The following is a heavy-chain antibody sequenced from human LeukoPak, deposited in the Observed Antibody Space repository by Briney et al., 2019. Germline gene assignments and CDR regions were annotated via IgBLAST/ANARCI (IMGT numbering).Heavy chain of an antibody. CDR1: GGSISSSSYY. V-gene: IGHV4-39*07. Sequence: SETLSLTCTVSGGSISSSSYYWGWVRQPPGKGLEWIGSIYYSGSTYYNPSLKSRVTISVDTSKNQFSLKLSSVTAADTAVYYCATANRGYYYGMDVWGQGTTVTVSS. J-gene: IGHJ6*02. D-gene: IGHD1-14*01. CDR3: ATANRGYYYGMDV. CDR2: IYYSGST.